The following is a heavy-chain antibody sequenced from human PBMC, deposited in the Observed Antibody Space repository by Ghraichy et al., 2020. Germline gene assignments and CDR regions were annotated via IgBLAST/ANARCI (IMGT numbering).Heavy chain of an antibody. D-gene: IGHD6-13*01. CDR1: GCSFTSYA. J-gene: IGHJ4*02. CDR2: ISPGNGNT. V-gene: IGHV1-3*01. CDR3: ARDDGSSWLLDS. Sequence: ASVKVSCKASGCSFTSYAMHWVRQAPGQRLEWMGWISPGNGNTKYAQKFQGRVTITRDTSASTVYMDLSSLTSEDTAVYYCARDDGSSWLLDSWGQGTLVTVSS.